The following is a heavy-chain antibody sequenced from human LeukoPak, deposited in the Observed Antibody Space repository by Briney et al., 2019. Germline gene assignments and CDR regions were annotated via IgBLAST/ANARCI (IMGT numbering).Heavy chain of an antibody. CDR2: IKQDGSEK. J-gene: IGHJ4*02. V-gene: IGHV3-7*01. D-gene: IGHD1-26*01. CDR1: GFTFSSYF. CDR3: ARDLVGAAD. Sequence: GGSLRLSCAASGFTFSSYFMSWVRQAPGEGLEWVANIKQDGSEKYYGDSVKGRFTISRDNTKNTLFLYMDSLRDEDTAVYYCARDLVGAADWGQGTLVTVSS.